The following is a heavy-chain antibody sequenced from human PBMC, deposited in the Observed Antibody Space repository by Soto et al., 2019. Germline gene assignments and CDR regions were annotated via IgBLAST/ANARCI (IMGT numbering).Heavy chain of an antibody. Sequence: LRLSCAASGFTFSSYAMSWVRQAPGKGLEWVSAISGSGGSTYYADSVKGRFTISRDNSKNTLYLQMNSLRAEDTAVYYCAKETTQSYYYGMDVWGQGTTVTVSS. CDR2: ISGSGGST. D-gene: IGHD1-7*01. J-gene: IGHJ6*02. CDR1: GFTFSSYA. V-gene: IGHV3-23*01. CDR3: AKETTQSYYYGMDV.